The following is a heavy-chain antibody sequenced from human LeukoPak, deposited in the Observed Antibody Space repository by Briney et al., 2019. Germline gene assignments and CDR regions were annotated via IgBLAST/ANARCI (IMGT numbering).Heavy chain of an antibody. J-gene: IGHJ4*02. Sequence: SETLSLTCTVSGGSISSYYWSWIRRPAGKGLEWIGRIYTSGTTNYNPSLKSRVTMSVDTSKNQFSLKLSSVTAADTAVYYCARDGDSSGWTRSDYWGQGTLVIVSS. D-gene: IGHD6-19*01. V-gene: IGHV4-4*07. CDR1: GGSISSYY. CDR2: IYTSGTT. CDR3: ARDGDSSGWTRSDY.